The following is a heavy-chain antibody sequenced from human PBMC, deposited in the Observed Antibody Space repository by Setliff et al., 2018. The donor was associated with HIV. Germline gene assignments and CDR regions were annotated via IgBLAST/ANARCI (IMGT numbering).Heavy chain of an antibody. Sequence: ASVKVSCKASGYTFTSYGTSWVRQAPGQGLEWVGWISPYNGITNYAQNLQGRVTIITDTSTSTAYMELRSLTSDDTAVYYCARTRKSYPPAYGLDVWGQGTTVTVSS. D-gene: IGHD6-6*01. CDR1: GYTFTSYG. CDR2: ISPYNGIT. J-gene: IGHJ6*02. CDR3: ARTRKSYPPAYGLDV. V-gene: IGHV1-18*01.